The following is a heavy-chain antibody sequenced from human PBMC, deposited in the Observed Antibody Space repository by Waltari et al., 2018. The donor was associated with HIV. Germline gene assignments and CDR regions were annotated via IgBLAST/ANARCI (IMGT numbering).Heavy chain of an antibody. CDR2: INQDATKK. CDR1: TFWVSRYW. J-gene: IGHJ6*02. V-gene: IGHV3-7*01. CDR3: ARGDQWGLFMDSYYGLDV. D-gene: IGHD1-26*01. Sequence: EALLVQSGGGVVRPGVSLRPSREGSTFWVSRYWLVWVPQASGKGLEWVANINQDATKKNYADSVKGRFSVSRDNGKYSVFLEMNRLRVQDTAVYFCARGDQWGLFMDSYYGLDVWGRGTTVIVSS.